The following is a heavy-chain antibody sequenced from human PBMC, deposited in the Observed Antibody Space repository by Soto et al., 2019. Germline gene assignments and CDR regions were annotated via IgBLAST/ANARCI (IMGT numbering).Heavy chain of an antibody. Sequence: ASVNVSCKASGYTFTNYGIRWVRQAPGQGPEWMGWISAYNGNTTYAQKLQGRVTMTTDTSTSTAYMELRSLRSDDTAVYYCASFPLLEGAPFCCEYWGKGNLVIVSA. CDR1: GYTFTNYG. V-gene: IGHV1-18*04. CDR2: ISAYNGNT. D-gene: IGHD3-10*01. CDR3: ASFPLLEGAPFCCEY. J-gene: IGHJ4*02.